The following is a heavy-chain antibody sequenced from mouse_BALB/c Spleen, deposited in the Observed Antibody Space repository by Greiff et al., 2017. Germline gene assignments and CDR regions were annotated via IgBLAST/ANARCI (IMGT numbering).Heavy chain of an antibody. Sequence: EVKLMESGGDLVKPGGSLKLSCAASGFTFSSYGMSWVRQTPDKRLEWVATISSGGSYTYYPDSVKGRFTISRDNAKNTLYLQMSSLKSEDTAMYDCARQGDGYDREAMDYWGQGTSVTVSS. D-gene: IGHD2-2*01. V-gene: IGHV5-6*01. J-gene: IGHJ4*01. CDR2: ISSGGSYT. CDR3: ARQGDGYDREAMDY. CDR1: GFTFSSYG.